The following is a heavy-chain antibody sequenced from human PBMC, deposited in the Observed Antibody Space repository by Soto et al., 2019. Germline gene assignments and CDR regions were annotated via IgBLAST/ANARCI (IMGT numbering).Heavy chain of an antibody. Sequence: GASVKVSCKAFGVTVSDYGISWVRQAPLQVLEWIGCISTYNGNTNYVPKFQGRITMTTDTYTSTAYMQLRSLRSDDTALYFCARDTRNYFECWGKGTMVTGSS. CDR2: ISTYNGNT. J-gene: IGHJ4*02. CDR3: ARDTRNYFEC. CDR1: GVTVSDYG. V-gene: IGHV1-18*04. D-gene: IGHD2-2*01.